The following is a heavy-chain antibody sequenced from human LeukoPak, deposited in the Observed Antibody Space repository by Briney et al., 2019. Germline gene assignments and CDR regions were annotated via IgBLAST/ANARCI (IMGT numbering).Heavy chain of an antibody. CDR3: ARYQKSGTYILFAY. D-gene: IGHD1-26*01. Sequence: ASVTVSCKASGYIFTGYDIHWVRQATGQGLEWMGWMNPNSGDTGYAQKFQGRVTMTRNTSIRTAYMELSSLRSEDTAVYYCARYQKSGTYILFAYWGQGTLVTVSS. CDR1: GYIFTGYD. J-gene: IGHJ4*02. CDR2: MNPNSGDT. V-gene: IGHV1-8*01.